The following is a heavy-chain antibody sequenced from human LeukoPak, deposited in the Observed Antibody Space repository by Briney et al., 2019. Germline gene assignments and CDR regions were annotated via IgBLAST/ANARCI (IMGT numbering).Heavy chain of an antibody. Sequence: PGGSLRLSCATSGFTFSSYWMNWARQAPGKGLEWVASINHNGNVNYYVDSVKGRFTISRDNAKNSLYLQMSNLRAEDTAVYYCARGLYSGSYFSYWGQGTLVTVSS. CDR2: INHNGNVN. V-gene: IGHV3-7*03. CDR1: GFTFSSYW. CDR3: ARGLYSGSYFSY. D-gene: IGHD1-26*01. J-gene: IGHJ4*02.